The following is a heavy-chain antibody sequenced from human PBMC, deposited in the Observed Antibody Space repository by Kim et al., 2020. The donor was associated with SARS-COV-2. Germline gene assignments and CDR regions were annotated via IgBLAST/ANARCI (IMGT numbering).Heavy chain of an antibody. D-gene: IGHD5-12*01. CDR3: ARDGFRRSGGGAFDI. Sequence: QKFQGRVTITADESTSTAYMELSSLRSEDTAVYYCARDGFRRSGGGAFDIWGQGTMVTVSS. V-gene: IGHV1-69*01. J-gene: IGHJ3*02.